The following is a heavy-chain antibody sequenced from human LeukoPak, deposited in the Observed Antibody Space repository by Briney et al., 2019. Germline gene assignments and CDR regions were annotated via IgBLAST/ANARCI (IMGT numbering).Heavy chain of an antibody. CDR2: VNHRGDT. CDR1: GGSFSAYY. CDR3: ARGPTISETGYFDY. D-gene: IGHD1-1*01. V-gene: IGHV4-34*01. J-gene: IGHJ4*03. Sequence: SETLSLTCAVYGGSFSAYYWSWIRQSPGKGLQWIAEVNHRGDTNYTPSVKGRVTISVDTSKNQFSLKVTSLTAADTAVYYCARGPTISETGYFDYWGQGTLVTVSS.